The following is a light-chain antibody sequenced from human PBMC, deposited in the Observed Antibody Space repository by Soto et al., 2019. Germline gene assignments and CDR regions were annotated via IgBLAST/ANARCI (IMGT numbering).Light chain of an antibody. CDR1: QSISSGY. CDR2: GAS. CDR3: QHYGSSTRT. J-gene: IGKJ1*01. Sequence: EVVLTQSPGTLSLSPGDTATLSCRATQSISSGYLAWYQQKPGQAPRLLIYGASSRANGIPDRFSGIGSGADFTLIITGLEPDDFAVYYCQHYGSSTRTFGQGTKVDIK. V-gene: IGKV3-20*01.